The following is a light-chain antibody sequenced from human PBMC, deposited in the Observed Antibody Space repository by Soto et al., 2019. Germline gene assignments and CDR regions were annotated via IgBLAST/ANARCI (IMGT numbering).Light chain of an antibody. J-gene: IGKJ1*01. V-gene: IGKV1-5*01. Sequence: IQMTHSPSTRAASVGDRVTTRCRASQSISRWLAWYQQKPGKAPNLLIYDASSLQSGVPSRFSGIGSGTEFTLTISSLQPDDFATYYCQQYNSHWTFGQGTKVDIK. CDR2: DAS. CDR3: QQYNSHWT. CDR1: QSISRW.